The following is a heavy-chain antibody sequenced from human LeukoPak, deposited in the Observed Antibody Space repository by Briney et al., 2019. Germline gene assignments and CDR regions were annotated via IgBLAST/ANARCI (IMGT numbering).Heavy chain of an antibody. V-gene: IGHV3-11*01. CDR2: ISSSGSTI. J-gene: IGHJ1*01. CDR3: AIVAAAGTKYFQH. Sequence: GGSLRLSCAASGFTFSDYYMSWIRQAPGKGLEWVSYISSSGSTIYYADSVKGRFTISRDNAKNSLYLQMNSLRAEDTAVYYCAIVAAAGTKYFQHWGQGTLVTVSS. CDR1: GFTFSDYY. D-gene: IGHD6-13*01.